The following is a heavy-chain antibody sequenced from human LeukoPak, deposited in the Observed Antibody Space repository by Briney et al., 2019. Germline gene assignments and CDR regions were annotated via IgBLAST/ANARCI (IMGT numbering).Heavy chain of an antibody. V-gene: IGHV1-8*01. D-gene: IGHD6-13*01. CDR1: GYTFTSYD. J-gene: IGHJ6*02. Sequence: ASVKVSCKASGYTFTSYDINWVRQATGQGLEWMGWMNPNSGNTGYAQKFQGRVTMTRNTSISTAYMELSSLRSEDTAVYYCASGYSSSWYYNYYGMDVWGQGTTVTVSS. CDR3: ASGYSSSWYYNYYGMDV. CDR2: MNPNSGNT.